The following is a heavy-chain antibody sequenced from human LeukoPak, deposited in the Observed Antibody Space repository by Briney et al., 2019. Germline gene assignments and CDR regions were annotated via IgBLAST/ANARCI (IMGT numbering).Heavy chain of an antibody. CDR3: PRVSTRIFGVPKGYNWLDP. D-gene: IGHD3-3*02. CDR2: ISEYNGNT. Sequence: ASGKASCKASGYTFTSYGISWVLQAAGQGLGWRGWISEYNGNTKYAQKFQGRVTIPRNTSISTAYMDLSSLRAGDTAVYYCPRVSTRIFGVPKGYNWLDPWGQGTLVTVSS. V-gene: IGHV1-18*01. J-gene: IGHJ5*02. CDR1: GYTFTSYG.